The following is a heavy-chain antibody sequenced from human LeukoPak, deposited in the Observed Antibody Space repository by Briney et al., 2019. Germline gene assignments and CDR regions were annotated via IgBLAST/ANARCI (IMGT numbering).Heavy chain of an antibody. Sequence: PSETLSLTCAVYGGSFSGYYWSWIRQPPGKGLEWIGEINHSGSTNYNPSLKSRVTISVDTSKNQFSLKLSSVTAANTAVYYCARKNGRGYFDYWGQGTLITVSS. D-gene: IGHD2-15*01. J-gene: IGHJ4*02. V-gene: IGHV4-34*01. CDR1: GGSFSGYY. CDR2: INHSGST. CDR3: ARKNGRGYFDY.